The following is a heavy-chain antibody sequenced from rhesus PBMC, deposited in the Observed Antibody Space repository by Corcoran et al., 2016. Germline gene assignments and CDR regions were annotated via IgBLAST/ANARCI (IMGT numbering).Heavy chain of an antibody. J-gene: IGHJ4*01. Sequence: EVQLVESGGGLVQPGGSLRVSCAASGFTFTDHSLYWVLQAPGQGLEWGGFIRSKAYGGTAEYAGSVKGRFTISRDDSKSIAYLQMSSLKTEDTAVYYCTRTGYSSTIDYWGQGVLVTVSS. CDR3: TRTGYSSTIDY. V-gene: IGHV3-6*01. CDR2: IRSKAYGGTA. CDR1: GFTFTDHS. D-gene: IGHD6-19*01.